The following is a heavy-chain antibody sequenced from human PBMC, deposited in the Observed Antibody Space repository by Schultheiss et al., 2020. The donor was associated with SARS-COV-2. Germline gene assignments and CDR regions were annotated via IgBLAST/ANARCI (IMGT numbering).Heavy chain of an antibody. CDR3: ARSWALQYYYDSSGYYARYWYFDL. D-gene: IGHD3-22*01. V-gene: IGHV3-23*01. Sequence: GGSLRLSCAASGFTFSSNEMNWVRQATGKGLEWVSAISGSGGSTYYADSVKGRFTISRDNSKNTLYLQMNSLRAEDTAVYYCARSWALQYYYDSSGYYARYWYFDLWGRGTLVTVAS. CDR1: GFTFSSNE. J-gene: IGHJ2*01. CDR2: ISGSGGST.